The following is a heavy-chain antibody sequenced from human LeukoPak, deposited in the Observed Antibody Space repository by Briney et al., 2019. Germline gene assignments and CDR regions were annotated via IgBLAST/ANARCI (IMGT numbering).Heavy chain of an antibody. CDR3: ARAEGSSWYTRTWFDP. J-gene: IGHJ5*02. V-gene: IGHV4-61*01. CDR2: IYYGGST. CDR1: GDSISSGNYY. D-gene: IGHD6-13*01. Sequence: SQTLSLTCTVSGDSISSGNYYWSWIRQPPGKGLEWIGYIYYGGSTNYNPSLKSRVTISVDTSKNQFSLKVSSVTAADTAVYYCARAEGSSWYTRTWFDPWGQGTLVTVSS.